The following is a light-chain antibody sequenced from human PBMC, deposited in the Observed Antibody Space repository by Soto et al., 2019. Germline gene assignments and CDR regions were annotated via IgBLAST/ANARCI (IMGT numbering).Light chain of an antibody. J-gene: IGLJ1*01. Sequence: QSALTQPASVSGSPGQSITISYTGTSSDVGGYNYVSWYQQHPGKAPKLMIYEVSNRPSGVSNRFSGSKSGNTASLTISGLQAEDEADYYCSSYTSSSTLDVFGTGTKVKVL. CDR1: SSDVGGYNY. CDR2: EVS. CDR3: SSYTSSSTLDV. V-gene: IGLV2-14*01.